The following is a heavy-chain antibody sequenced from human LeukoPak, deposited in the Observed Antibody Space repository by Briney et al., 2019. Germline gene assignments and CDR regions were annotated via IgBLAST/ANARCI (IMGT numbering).Heavy chain of an antibody. V-gene: IGHV3-23*01. Sequence: PGGSRRLSCAASGFTFSSYAMSWGRQAPGKGLEWVAAISYSGEYTDYADSVKGRFTISRDNSKDTLYLQMGSLRADDTAVYFCAKRSSGTSGYFDSWGQGTLVT. CDR2: ISYSGEYT. J-gene: IGHJ4*02. D-gene: IGHD6-25*01. CDR1: GFTFSSYA. CDR3: AKRSSGTSGYFDS.